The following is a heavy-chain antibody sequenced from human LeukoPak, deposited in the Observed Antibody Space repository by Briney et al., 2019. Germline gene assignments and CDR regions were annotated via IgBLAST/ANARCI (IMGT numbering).Heavy chain of an antibody. CDR3: AKDYEWLRFDY. CDR1: RFTFSSYG. J-gene: IGHJ4*02. V-gene: IGHV3-30*18. Sequence: GGSLRLSCAASRFTFSSYGMHWVRQAPGKGLEWVAVISYDGSNKYYADSVKGRFTISRDNSKNTLYLQMNSLRAEDTAVYYCAKDYEWLRFDYWGQGTLVTVSS. CDR2: ISYDGSNK. D-gene: IGHD5-12*01.